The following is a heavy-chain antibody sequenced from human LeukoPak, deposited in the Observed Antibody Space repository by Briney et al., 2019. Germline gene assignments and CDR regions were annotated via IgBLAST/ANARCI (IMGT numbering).Heavy chain of an antibody. J-gene: IGHJ4*02. V-gene: IGHV3-33*01. CDR1: GFIFNQYG. CDR2: IWSDGTNQ. Sequence: GGSLRLSCAAAGFIFNQYGMHWVRQAPGKGLEWVAVIWSDGTNQYYADSVKGRFTISRDDSGNTVYLQMNSLRPEDTGVYYCARDAQRGFDYSNSLEYWGQGTPVTVST. CDR3: ARDAQRGFDYSNSLEY. D-gene: IGHD4-11*01.